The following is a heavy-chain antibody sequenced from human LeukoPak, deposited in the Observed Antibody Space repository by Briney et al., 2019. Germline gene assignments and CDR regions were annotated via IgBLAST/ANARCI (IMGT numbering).Heavy chain of an antibody. J-gene: IGHJ5*02. D-gene: IGHD6-19*01. CDR2: INHSGST. V-gene: IGHV4-34*01. CDR1: GGSFSAYY. Sequence: SETLSLTCAVYGGSFSAYYWSWVRQPPGKGLEWIGEINHSGSTNYNPSLKSRVTMSVDTSKNQFSLKLSSVTAADTAVYYCARDWGSSGWYNWFDPWGQGTLVTVSS. CDR3: ARDWGSSGWYNWFDP.